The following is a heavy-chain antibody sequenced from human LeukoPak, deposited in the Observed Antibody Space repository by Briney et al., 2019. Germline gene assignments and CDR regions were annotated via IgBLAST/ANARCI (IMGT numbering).Heavy chain of an antibody. J-gene: IGHJ6*03. D-gene: IGHD2-2*01. V-gene: IGHV4-30-2*01. CDR1: GGSISSGGYY. Sequence: PSETLSLTCTVSGGSISSGGYYWSWIRQPPGKGLEWIGYIYHSGSTYYNPSLKSRVTISVDRSKNQFSLKLSSVTAADTAVYYCARDSSTSPTHQNYYYYMDVWGKGTTVTVSS. CDR2: IYHSGST. CDR3: ARDSSTSPTHQNYYYYMDV.